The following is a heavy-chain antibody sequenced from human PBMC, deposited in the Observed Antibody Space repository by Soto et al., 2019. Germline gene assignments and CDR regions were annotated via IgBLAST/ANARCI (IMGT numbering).Heavy chain of an antibody. CDR3: AREFGSSHIRVDTGGMEV. CDR1: GYIFTNYA. J-gene: IGHJ6*02. CDR2: INAGNGNT. V-gene: IGHV1-3*01. Sequence: ASVKVSFKASGYIFTNYAMHWVRQAPGQRLEWIGWINAGNGNTKYSQKFQGRVTITRDTSATTAYMELSSLISEDTAVYYCAREFGSSHIRVDTGGMEVWGQGTTVTVSS. D-gene: IGHD6-13*01.